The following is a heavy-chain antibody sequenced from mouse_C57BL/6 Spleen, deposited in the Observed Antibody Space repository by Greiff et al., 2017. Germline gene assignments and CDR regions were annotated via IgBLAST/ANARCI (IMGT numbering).Heavy chain of an antibody. D-gene: IGHD2-3*01. J-gene: IGHJ2*01. Sequence: DVKLVESEGGLVQPGSSMKLSCTASGFTFSDYYMAWVRQVPEKGLEWVANINYDGSSTYYLDSLKSRFIISRDNAKNILYLQMSSLKSEDTATYYCARDNYDGYYFDYWGQGTTLTVSS. CDR3: ARDNYDGYYFDY. V-gene: IGHV5-16*01. CDR1: GFTFSDYY. CDR2: INYDGSST.